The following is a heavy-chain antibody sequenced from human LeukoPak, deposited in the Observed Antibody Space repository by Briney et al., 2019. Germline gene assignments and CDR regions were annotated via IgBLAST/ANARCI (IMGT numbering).Heavy chain of an antibody. V-gene: IGHV3-66*04. CDR3: ARHYDYVWGSYRFDY. Sequence: GGSLRLSCAASGFTVISNYMSWFPQAPGQGLEWFSVIYSGGSTYYADSVKCRCTISRDNSKNTLYLQMNSLRAEDTAVYYCARHYDYVWGSYRFDYWGQGTLVTVSS. J-gene: IGHJ4*02. D-gene: IGHD3-16*02. CDR2: IYSGGST. CDR1: GFTVISNY.